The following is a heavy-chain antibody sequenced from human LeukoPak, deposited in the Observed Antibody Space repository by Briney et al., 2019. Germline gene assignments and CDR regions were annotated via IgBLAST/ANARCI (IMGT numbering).Heavy chain of an antibody. J-gene: IGHJ6*03. V-gene: IGHV1-2*02. CDR3: ARARGGSYYYNYMDV. Sequence: ASVKVSCNASGYTFTGYYMHWVRQVPGQGLEWMGWINPNSGGTNYAQKLQGRVTMTTDTSTSTAYMELRSLRSDDTAVYYCARARGGSYYYNYMDVWGKGTTVTVSS. D-gene: IGHD3-16*01. CDR2: INPNSGGT. CDR1: GYTFTGYY.